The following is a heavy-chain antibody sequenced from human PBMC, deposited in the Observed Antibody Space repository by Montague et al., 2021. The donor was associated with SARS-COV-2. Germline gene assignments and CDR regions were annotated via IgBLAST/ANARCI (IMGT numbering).Heavy chain of an antibody. CDR3: ARDREITMVRGAPLYGMDV. CDR1: GFTFNNFP. V-gene: IGHV3-30-3*01. Sequence: SLRLSCAASGFTFNNFPMHWVRQAPGKGLEWVAFISDDGSNKYYADSVKGRFTISRDNSKNTLYLQMNSLRAEDTAVYYCARDREITMVRGAPLYGMDVWGQGTTVTVSS. CDR2: ISDDGSNK. D-gene: IGHD3-10*01. J-gene: IGHJ6*02.